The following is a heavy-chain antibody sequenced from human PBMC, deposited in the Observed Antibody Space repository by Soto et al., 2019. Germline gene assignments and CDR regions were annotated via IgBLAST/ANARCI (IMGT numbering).Heavy chain of an antibody. J-gene: IGHJ5*02. D-gene: IGHD4-17*01. V-gene: IGHV3-13*01. CDR2: IGTAGDT. CDR3: ARGTTTGSWAENWFDP. CDR1: GFTFSSYD. Sequence: EGSLRLSCAASGFTFSSYDMHWVRHATGKGLEWVSAIGTAGDTYYPGSVKGRFTISRENAKNSLYLQMNSLRAGDTAVYYCARGTTTGSWAENWFDPWGQGTL.